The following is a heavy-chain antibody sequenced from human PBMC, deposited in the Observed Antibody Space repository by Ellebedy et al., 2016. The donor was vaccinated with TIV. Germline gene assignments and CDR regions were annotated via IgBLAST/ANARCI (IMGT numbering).Heavy chain of an antibody. CDR3: AAERDSGSTDY. CDR1: GFTVSSMY. D-gene: IGHD1-26*01. CDR2: IYPGGNA. J-gene: IGHJ4*02. Sequence: GESLKISCAASGFTVSSMYMSWVRQAPGKGLEWVSLIYPGGNAYYADSVKGRFTISRDSSKDTLDLQMNSLRAEDTAVYYCAAERDSGSTDYWGQGTLFTVSS. V-gene: IGHV3-66*01.